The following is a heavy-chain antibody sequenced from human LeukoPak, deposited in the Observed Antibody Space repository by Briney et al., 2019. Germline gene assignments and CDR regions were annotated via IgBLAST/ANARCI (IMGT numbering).Heavy chain of an antibody. J-gene: IGHJ4*02. CDR3: AKYGNSGWVIDN. D-gene: IGHD6-19*01. V-gene: IGHV4-59*08. CDR1: GGSIGNNY. Sequence: SETLSLTCTVSGGSIGNNYWTWIRQPPGKGLEYIGYIYYTGAANYNPSLKSRVTISVDTSKSQFSLKLSSVTAADTAVYFCAKYGNSGWVIDNWGQGALVTVSS. CDR2: IYYTGAA.